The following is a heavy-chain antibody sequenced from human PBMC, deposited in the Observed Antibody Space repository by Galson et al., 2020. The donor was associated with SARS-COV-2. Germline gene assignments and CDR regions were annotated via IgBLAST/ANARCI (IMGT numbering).Heavy chain of an antibody. J-gene: IGHJ3*02. Sequence: ASETLSLTCTVSGGSISRGGYYWSWIRQHPGKGLEWIGYIYYSGSTYYNPSLKSRVTISVDTSKNQFSLKLSSVTAADTAVYYCARDRQLVENAFDIWGQGTMVTVSS. CDR2: IYYSGST. CDR3: ARDRQLVENAFDI. CDR1: GGSISRGGYY. D-gene: IGHD1-26*01. V-gene: IGHV4-31*03.